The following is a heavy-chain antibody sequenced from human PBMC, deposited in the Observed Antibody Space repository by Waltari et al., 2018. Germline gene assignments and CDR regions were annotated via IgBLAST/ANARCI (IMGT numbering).Heavy chain of an antibody. Sequence: EVQLVESGGGLVQPGGSLRLSCAASGFTFSSYEMTWVRQAPGKGLEWVSYISSSGSTIYYADSVKGRFTISRDNAKNSLYLQMNSLRAEDTAVYYCVAHTSGMLYWGQGTLVTVSS. CDR1: GFTFSSYE. V-gene: IGHV3-48*03. CDR2: ISSSGSTI. CDR3: VAHTSGMLY. J-gene: IGHJ4*02. D-gene: IGHD6-19*01.